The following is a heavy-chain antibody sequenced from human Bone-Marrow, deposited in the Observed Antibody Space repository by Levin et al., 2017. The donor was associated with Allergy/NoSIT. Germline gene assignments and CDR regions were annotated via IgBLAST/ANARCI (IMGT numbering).Heavy chain of an antibody. CDR2: INLDGGQT. CDR3: STISTLMAADL. Sequence: QTGGSLRLSCAASGVPFNMYWWNWVRQAPGKGLEWVANINLDGGQTYYVVSVKGRFTLSRDDAEKSVYLHMTSLRGEDTAVYYCSTISTLMAADLWGRGTLVTVSS. J-gene: IGHJ2*01. CDR1: GVPFNMYW. V-gene: IGHV3-7*01. D-gene: IGHD5-24*01.